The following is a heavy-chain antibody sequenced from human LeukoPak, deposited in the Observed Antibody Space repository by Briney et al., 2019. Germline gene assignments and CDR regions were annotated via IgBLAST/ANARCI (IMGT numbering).Heavy chain of an antibody. CDR2: RNPNSGNT. V-gene: IGHV1-8*02. CDR1: GYTFTGYY. D-gene: IGHD3-3*01. J-gene: IGHJ6*03. Sequence: GASVTLSFKASGYTFTGYYMHWVRHAPGQGLEWMGWRNPNSGNTGYAQKFQGRVTMTTNTSISTAYMELSSMRSEDPAVYYCARGTRVGDSTYYDFWSGYFNSKSHYYYYYMDVWGKGTTVTVSS. CDR3: ARGTRVGDSTYYDFWSGYFNSKSHYYYYYMDV.